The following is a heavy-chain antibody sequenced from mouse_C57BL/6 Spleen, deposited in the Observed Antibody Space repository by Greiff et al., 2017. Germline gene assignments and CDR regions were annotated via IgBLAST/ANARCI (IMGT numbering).Heavy chain of an antibody. CDR1: GYTFTSYW. Sequence: VQLQQPGAELVRPGSSVKLSCKASGYTFTSYWMHWVKQRPIQGLEWIGNIDPSDSETHYNQKFKDKATLTVDKSSSTAYMQLSSLTTEDSAVXYCARSSYYRKGDFDYWGQGTTLTVSS. CDR3: ARSSYYRKGDFDY. D-gene: IGHD2-10*01. V-gene: IGHV1-52*01. J-gene: IGHJ2*01. CDR2: IDPSDSET.